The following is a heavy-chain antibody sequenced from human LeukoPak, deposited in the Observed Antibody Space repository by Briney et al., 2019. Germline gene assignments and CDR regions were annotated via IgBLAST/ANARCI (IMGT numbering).Heavy chain of an antibody. V-gene: IGHV3-33*06. CDR2: IWYDGSNK. D-gene: IGHD1-1*01. J-gene: IGHJ4*02. Sequence: PGGSLRLSCAASGFTFSSYGMHWVRQAPGKGLEGVAVIWYDGSNKYYADSVKGGFTIYRDNCKNTLYLQMNSLRAEDTAVYYCAKDNPSTGTFDYWGQGTLVTVSS. CDR3: AKDNPSTGTFDY. CDR1: GFTFSSYG.